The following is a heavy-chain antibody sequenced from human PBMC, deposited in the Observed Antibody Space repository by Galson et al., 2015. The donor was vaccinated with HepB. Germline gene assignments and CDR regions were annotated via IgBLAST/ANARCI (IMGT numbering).Heavy chain of an antibody. V-gene: IGHV3-11*05. Sequence: SLRLSCAASGFTFSDYYMSWIRQAPGKGLEWVSYISSSSSYANYADSVKGRFTISRDNAKNSLYLQMNSLRAEDTAVYYCARENLYDSSGYYYGTLYYFDYWGQGTLVTVSS. J-gene: IGHJ4*02. CDR2: ISSSSSYA. D-gene: IGHD3-22*01. CDR1: GFTFSDYY. CDR3: ARENLYDSSGYYYGTLYYFDY.